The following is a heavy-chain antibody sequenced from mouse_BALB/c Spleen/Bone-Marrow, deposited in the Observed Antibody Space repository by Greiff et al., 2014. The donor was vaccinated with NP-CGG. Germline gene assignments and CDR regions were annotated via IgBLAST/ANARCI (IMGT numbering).Heavy chain of an antibody. V-gene: IGHV5-6-3*01. Sequence: VQLKESGGGFVQPGGSLKLSCAASGFTFSSYGMSWVRQTPDKRLELVATINSNGGSTYYPDSVKGRFTISRDNAKNTLYLQMSSLKSEDTAMYYCARDGSSYEGNYFDYWGQGTTLTVSS. CDR2: INSNGGST. D-gene: IGHD1-1*01. J-gene: IGHJ2*01. CDR1: GFTFSSYG. CDR3: ARDGSSYEGNYFDY.